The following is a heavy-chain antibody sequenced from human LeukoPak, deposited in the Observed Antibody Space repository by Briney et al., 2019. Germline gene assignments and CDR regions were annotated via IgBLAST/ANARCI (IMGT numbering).Heavy chain of an antibody. CDR1: RFTFSAYE. V-gene: IGHV3-69-1*01. CDR3: AREHSNTRYEDYFDY. Sequence: GGSLRLSYVAARFTFSAYEVTRGRQTPGKGLDYTDSMKGRFIISRDNIENSLSHQVNSLRVEDTAVYYCAREHSNTRYEDYFDYWGQGTLVTVSS. D-gene: IGHD2-21*01. J-gene: IGHJ4*02.